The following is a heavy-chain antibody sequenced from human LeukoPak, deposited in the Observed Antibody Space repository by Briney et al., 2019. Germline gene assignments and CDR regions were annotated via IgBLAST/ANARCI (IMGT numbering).Heavy chain of an antibody. Sequence: TGGSLRLSCAASGFTFSSYSMNWVRQAPGKGLEWVSYISFSSSTIYYADSVKGRFTISRDNAKNSLYLQMNSLRAEDTAVYYCARDAHSIAAAGTSDMDVWGKGTTVTISS. D-gene: IGHD6-13*01. CDR2: ISFSSSTI. V-gene: IGHV3-48*01. CDR3: ARDAHSIAAAGTSDMDV. J-gene: IGHJ6*03. CDR1: GFTFSSYS.